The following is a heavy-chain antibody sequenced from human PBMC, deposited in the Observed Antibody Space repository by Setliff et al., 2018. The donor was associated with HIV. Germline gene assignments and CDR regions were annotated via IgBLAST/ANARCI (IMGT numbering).Heavy chain of an antibody. CDR1: GYSISSGYY. CDR3: VRVSCSSWYSIPRNYYYSMDV. J-gene: IGHJ6*03. D-gene: IGHD6-13*01. Sequence: SETLSLTCAVSGYSISSGYYWGWIRQPAGKGLEWIGRVSSRGDTNYNPSLKSRVTMSVDTSKNQFSLRLSSVTAADTAVYYCVRVSCSSWYSIPRNYYYSMDVWGEGTTVTVSS. CDR2: VSSRGDT. V-gene: IGHV4-38-2*01.